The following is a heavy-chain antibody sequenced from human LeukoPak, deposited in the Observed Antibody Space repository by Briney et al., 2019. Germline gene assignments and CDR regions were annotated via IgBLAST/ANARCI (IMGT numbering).Heavy chain of an antibody. J-gene: IGHJ3*02. CDR2: IRYDGSNK. Sequence: PGGSLRLSCAASGFTFSSYGMHWVRQAPGKGLEWVAFIRYDGSNKYYADSVKGRFTISRDNSKNTLYLQMNSLRAEDTAVYYCANPFDPYDFWSGYRIEPDAFDIWGQGTMVTVSS. D-gene: IGHD3-3*01. CDR3: ANPFDPYDFWSGYRIEPDAFDI. V-gene: IGHV3-30*02. CDR1: GFTFSSYG.